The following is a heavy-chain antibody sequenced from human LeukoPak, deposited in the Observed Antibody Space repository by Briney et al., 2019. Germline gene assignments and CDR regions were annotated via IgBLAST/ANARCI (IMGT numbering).Heavy chain of an antibody. Sequence: GGSLRLSCAASGFTFDDYAMHWVRQAPGKGLEWVSGISWNSGSIGYADSVKGRFTISRDNAKNSLYLQMNSLRAEDMAFYYWAKGEITMVRGVITNWGQGTLVTVSS. CDR2: ISWNSGSI. V-gene: IGHV3-9*03. CDR1: GFTFDDYA. J-gene: IGHJ4*02. D-gene: IGHD3-10*01. CDR3: AKGEITMVRGVITN.